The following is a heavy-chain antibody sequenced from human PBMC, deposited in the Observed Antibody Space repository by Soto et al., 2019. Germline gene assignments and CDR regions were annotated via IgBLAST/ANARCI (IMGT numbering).Heavy chain of an antibody. Sequence: QVQLVKSGAEVKKPGASVKVSCKASGYIFTNYYIHWVRQAPGQGLEWMAIINPLPTSGSTNYAQKFQGRVTVTRDTSTSTVYLELSSLRSDDTAVYYCARDLAAAAYWGQGTLVTVSS. J-gene: IGHJ4*02. V-gene: IGHV1-46*01. CDR2: INPLPTSGST. CDR1: GYIFTNYY. CDR3: ARDLAAAAY. D-gene: IGHD6-13*01.